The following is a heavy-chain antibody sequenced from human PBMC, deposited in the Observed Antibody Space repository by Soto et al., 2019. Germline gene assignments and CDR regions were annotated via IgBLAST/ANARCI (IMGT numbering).Heavy chain of an antibody. V-gene: IGHV2-5*02. CDR2: IYWDDDK. D-gene: IGHD2-15*01. Sequence: QITLKESGPTLVKPTQTLTLTCTFSGFSLSTSGVGVGWIRQPPGKALEWLALIYWDDDKRYSPSLKSRLTMAKYXSKNQVVLIMTNMDPVDTATYYCAHRRSYCSGGSCYSGFDYWGQGTLVTVSS. J-gene: IGHJ4*02. CDR1: GFSLSTSGVG. CDR3: AHRRSYCSGGSCYSGFDY.